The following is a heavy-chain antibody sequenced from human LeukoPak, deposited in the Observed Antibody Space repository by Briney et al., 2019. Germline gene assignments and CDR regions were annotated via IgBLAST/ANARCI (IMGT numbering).Heavy chain of an antibody. V-gene: IGHV4-38-2*02. CDR1: GYSISSGYY. D-gene: IGHD4-17*01. CDR3: ASFTVTTSRFDY. Sequence: PSETLSLTCTVSGYSISSGYYWGWIRQPPGKGLEWIGSIYHSGSTYYNPSLKSRVTISVDTSKNQFSLKLSSVTAADTAVYYCASFTVTTSRFDYWGQGTLVTVSS. CDR2: IYHSGST. J-gene: IGHJ4*02.